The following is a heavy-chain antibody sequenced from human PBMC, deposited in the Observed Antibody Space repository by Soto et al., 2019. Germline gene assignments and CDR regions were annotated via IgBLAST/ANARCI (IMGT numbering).Heavy chain of an antibody. Sequence: PGGSLGLSCAASGFTVSSNYMGWVRQAPGKGLEWVSVIYSGGSTYYADSVKGRFTISRDNSKNTLYLQMNSLRAEDTAVYYCARAPYYYDSSGYPYAFDYWGQGTLVTVSS. D-gene: IGHD3-22*01. J-gene: IGHJ4*02. CDR3: ARAPYYYDSSGYPYAFDY. CDR2: IYSGGST. CDR1: GFTVSSNY. V-gene: IGHV3-53*01.